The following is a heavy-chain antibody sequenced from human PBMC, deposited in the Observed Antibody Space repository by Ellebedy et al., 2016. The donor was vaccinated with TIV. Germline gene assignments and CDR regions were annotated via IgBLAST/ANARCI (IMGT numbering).Heavy chain of an antibody. V-gene: IGHV1-46*01. D-gene: IGHD1-26*01. CDR2: INPSNGGT. CDR1: GYTFTSDL. Sequence: AASVKFSCKASGYTFTSDLIHWVRQAPGQGLEWMGVINPSNGGTGYAQKFQGRVTMTRDTSASTVYMELSSLRSEDTAVYYCARAGGVYFFDYWGQGTLVTVSS. CDR3: ARAGGVYFFDY. J-gene: IGHJ4*02.